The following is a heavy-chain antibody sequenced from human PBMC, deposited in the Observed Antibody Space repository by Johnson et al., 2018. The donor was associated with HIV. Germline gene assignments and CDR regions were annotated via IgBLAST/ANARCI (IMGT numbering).Heavy chain of an antibody. V-gene: IGHV3-49*04. CDR2: IRSKAYGGTT. J-gene: IGHJ3*02. Sequence: EVQLVESGGGLVQPGRSLRLSCTASGFTFGDYAMSWVRQAPGKGLEWVGFIRSKAYGGTTDYAASVKGRFTISRDNAKNSLYLQMDSLRVEDTAVYYCARDRDRLNWNYGALDIWGQGTMVTVSS. CDR3: ARDRDRLNWNYGALDI. CDR1: GFTFGDYA. D-gene: IGHD1-7*01.